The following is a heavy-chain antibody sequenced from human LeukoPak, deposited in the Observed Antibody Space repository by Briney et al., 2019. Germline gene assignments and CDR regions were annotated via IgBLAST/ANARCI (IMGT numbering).Heavy chain of an antibody. CDR1: GYSISSGYY. Sequence: SETLSLTCSVSGYSISSGYYWGWIRQAPGKGLEFIGYIYHSGDTYYNPSLKTRVTMSVDTSKNQFSLKLSSETAADTAVYFCARGPYSYDSSGAFDIWGQGTMVTVSS. CDR3: ARGPYSYDSSGAFDI. J-gene: IGHJ3*02. CDR2: IYHSGDT. V-gene: IGHV4-38-2*02. D-gene: IGHD3-22*01.